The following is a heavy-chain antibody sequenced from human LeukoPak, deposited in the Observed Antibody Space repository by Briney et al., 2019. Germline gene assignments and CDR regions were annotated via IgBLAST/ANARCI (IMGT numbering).Heavy chain of an antibody. J-gene: IGHJ5*02. CDR2: IRQDESER. CDR1: GFSFSSYW. V-gene: IGHV3-7*01. D-gene: IGHD3-16*02. Sequence: GGSLRLSCEGSGFSFSSYWMTWVRQLPGKGPEWVANIRQDESERYFADSVKGRFTISRDNSKNTLYLQMNSLRAEDTAVYFCAKGADYVWGSYRSFDNWFDPWGQGTLVTVSS. CDR3: AKGADYVWGSYRSFDNWFDP.